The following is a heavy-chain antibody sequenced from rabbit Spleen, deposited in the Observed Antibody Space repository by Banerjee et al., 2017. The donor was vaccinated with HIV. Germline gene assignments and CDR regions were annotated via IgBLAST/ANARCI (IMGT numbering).Heavy chain of an antibody. CDR2: IYTGNGKN. J-gene: IGHJ4*01. V-gene: IGHV1S40*01. Sequence: QQLVESGGGLVKAGASLTLTCTASGFSFSRSYDMCWVRQAPGKGLEWIGCIYTGNGKNYYASWAKGRFTISKTSSTTVTLQMTSLTAADTATYFCARDVGTYDYIDVYFDLWGQGTLVTVS. CDR3: ARDVGTYDYIDVYFDL. CDR1: GFSFSRSYD. D-gene: IGHD1-1*01.